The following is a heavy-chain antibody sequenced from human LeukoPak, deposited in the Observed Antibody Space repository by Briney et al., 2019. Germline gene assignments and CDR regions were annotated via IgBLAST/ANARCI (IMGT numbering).Heavy chain of an antibody. Sequence: PGGSLRLSCAASGFTFSNYAMSWVRQPPGKGLEWVSAIGGSGAGTYYADSVMGRFTISRDNSKNTLYLQMNSLRAEDTALYYCAKGGPLFSSTWDEPFDCWGQGTLVPVSS. CDR2: IGGSGAGT. D-gene: IGHD6-13*01. J-gene: IGHJ4*02. V-gene: IGHV3-23*01. CDR1: GFTFSNYA. CDR3: AKGGPLFSSTWDEPFDC.